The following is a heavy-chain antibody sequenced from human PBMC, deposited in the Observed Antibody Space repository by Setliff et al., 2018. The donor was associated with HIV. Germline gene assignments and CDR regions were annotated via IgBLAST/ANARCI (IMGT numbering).Heavy chain of an antibody. CDR2: ISTCGSPI. J-gene: IGHJ6*03. CDR1: GFTFSDYY. D-gene: IGHD2-15*01. CDR3: AKMTPSYYFYMDA. Sequence: GGSLRLSCAASGFTFSDYYMSWIRQAPGKGLEWVSFISTCGSPIYYADSVKGRFTISRDNAKNSLYLQMHSLRAEDTAIYYCAKMTPSYYFYMDAWGNGTTVTVSS. V-gene: IGHV3-11*04.